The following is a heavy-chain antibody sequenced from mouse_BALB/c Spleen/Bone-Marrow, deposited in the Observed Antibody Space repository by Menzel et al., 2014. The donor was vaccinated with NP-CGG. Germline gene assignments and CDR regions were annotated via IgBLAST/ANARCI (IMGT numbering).Heavy chain of an antibody. CDR1: GYAFSSSW. CDR3: ARRGGNPSFDY. Sequence: QVQLQQSGPELVKPGASVKVSCKASGYAFSSSWMNWVKQRPGQGLEWIGRIYPGDGDTNYNGKFEGKATLTADKSSSTAYMQLSSLTSVDSAVYFCARRGGNPSFDYWGQGTTLTVTS. J-gene: IGHJ2*01. CDR2: IYPGDGDT. V-gene: IGHV1-82*01. D-gene: IGHD2-1*01.